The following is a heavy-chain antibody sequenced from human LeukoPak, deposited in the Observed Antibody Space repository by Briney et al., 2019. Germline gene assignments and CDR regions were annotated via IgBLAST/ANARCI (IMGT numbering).Heavy chain of an antibody. CDR1: GGSFSGYY. CDR3: ARGLGEDIVVVPAASDAFDI. J-gene: IGHJ3*02. CDR2: INHSGST. D-gene: IGHD2-2*01. Sequence: PSETLSLTCAVYGGSFSGYYWSWIRQPPGKGLGWIGEINHSGSTNYNPSLKSRVTISVDTSKNQFSLKLSSVTAADTAVYYCARGLGEDIVVVPAASDAFDIWGQGTMVTVSS. V-gene: IGHV4-34*01.